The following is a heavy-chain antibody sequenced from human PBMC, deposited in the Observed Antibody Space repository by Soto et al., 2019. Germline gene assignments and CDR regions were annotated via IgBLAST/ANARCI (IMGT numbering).Heavy chain of an antibody. J-gene: IGHJ4*02. Sequence: EVQLLESGGGLVQPGGSLRLSCAASGFTFTTYGMNWVRQTPGKGLEWASAISGSGGSTYYCDSVRGRFTISIVNSKNTLYFQMNSQRAQDTAVYYCAKGAHLHGSGNYFPPDYRGQGSLVTVS. V-gene: IGHV3-23*02. CDR1: GFTFTTYG. D-gene: IGHD3-10*01. CDR2: ISGSGGST. CDR3: AKGAHLHGSGNYFPPDY.